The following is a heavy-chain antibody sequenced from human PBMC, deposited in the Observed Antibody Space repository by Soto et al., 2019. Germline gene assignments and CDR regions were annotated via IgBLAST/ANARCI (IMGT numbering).Heavy chain of an antibody. CDR1: GGSISSSSYY. D-gene: IGHD3-10*01. V-gene: IGHV4-39*01. Sequence: QLQLQESGPGLVKPSETLSLTCTVSGGSISSSSYYWGWIRQPPGKGLEWIGSIYYSGSTYYNPSLTSRVTISVDTSKNQFSLKLSSVTAADTAVYYCARTYYYGSGNFDYWGQGTLVTVSS. CDR3: ARTYYYGSGNFDY. CDR2: IYYSGST. J-gene: IGHJ4*02.